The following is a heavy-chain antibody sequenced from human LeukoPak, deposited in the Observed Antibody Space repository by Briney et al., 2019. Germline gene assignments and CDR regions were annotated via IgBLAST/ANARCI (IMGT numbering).Heavy chain of an antibody. J-gene: IGHJ4*02. Sequence: SETLSLTCAVYGGSFSGYYWSWIRQPPGKGLEWIGEINHSGSTNYNPSLKSRVTISVDTSKNQFSLKLSSVTAADTAVYYCARDSQVAGTDYWGQGTLVTVSS. CDR2: INHSGST. V-gene: IGHV4-34*01. D-gene: IGHD6-19*01. CDR3: ARDSQVAGTDY. CDR1: GGSFSGYY.